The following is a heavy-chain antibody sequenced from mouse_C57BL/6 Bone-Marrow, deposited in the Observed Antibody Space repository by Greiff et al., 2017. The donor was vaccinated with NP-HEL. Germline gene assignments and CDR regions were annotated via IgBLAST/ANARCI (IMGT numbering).Heavy chain of an antibody. Sequence: EVQLQQSGAELVRPGASVKLSCTASGFNIKDDYMHWVKQRPEQGLEWIGWIDPENGDTEYASKFQGKATITADTASNTAYLQLSSLTSEDTAVDYCTTRNWDRGYYFDYWGQGTTLTVSS. CDR1: GFNIKDDY. CDR3: TTRNWDRGYYFDY. D-gene: IGHD4-1*01. V-gene: IGHV14-4*01. J-gene: IGHJ2*01. CDR2: IDPENGDT.